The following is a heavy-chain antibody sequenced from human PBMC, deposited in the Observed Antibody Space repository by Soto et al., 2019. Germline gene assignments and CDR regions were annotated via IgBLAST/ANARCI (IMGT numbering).Heavy chain of an antibody. J-gene: IGHJ4*02. Sequence: EVQLLESGGGLVQPGGSLRLSCAASGFTFSSYAMSWVRQAPGKGLEWVSAISGSGGSTYYADSVKGRFTISRDNSKDTLYLQMNSLRAEDTAVYYCAKDLPTQPAVAGQLLFDYWGQGTLVTVSS. CDR1: GFTFSSYA. CDR3: AKDLPTQPAVAGQLLFDY. D-gene: IGHD6-19*01. CDR2: ISGSGGST. V-gene: IGHV3-23*01.